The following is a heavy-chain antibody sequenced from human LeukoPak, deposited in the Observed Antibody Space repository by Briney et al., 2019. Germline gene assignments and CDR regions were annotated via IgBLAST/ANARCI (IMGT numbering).Heavy chain of an antibody. CDR2: INARGDT. CDR3: ARGQVPAARGYNWFDP. V-gene: IGHV4-34*01. D-gene: IGHD2-2*01. CDR1: GWSFNDYY. Sequence: SETLSLTCAVYGWSFNDYYWNWIPQPPGKGLEWMGEINARGDTNYNPSLKSRVTISVDTSKKQFSLRLTSMIAADTALYYCARGQVPAARGYNWFDPWGQGTLVTVSS. J-gene: IGHJ5*02.